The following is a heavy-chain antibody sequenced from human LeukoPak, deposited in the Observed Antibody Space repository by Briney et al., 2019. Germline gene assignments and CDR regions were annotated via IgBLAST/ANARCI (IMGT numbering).Heavy chain of an antibody. V-gene: IGHV4-59*01. D-gene: IGHD3-10*01. J-gene: IGHJ4*02. Sequence: SETLSLTCILSGGSPSSYYWSWIRPPAGEGLEWVGYIYYRGSTTYNPCLNSRVSISVDTSKDECTLKMSSVTAADTALYFCVREGSSSRFVDYWGQGTLVTVSS. CDR1: GGSPSSYY. CDR2: IYYRGST. CDR3: VREGSSSRFVDY.